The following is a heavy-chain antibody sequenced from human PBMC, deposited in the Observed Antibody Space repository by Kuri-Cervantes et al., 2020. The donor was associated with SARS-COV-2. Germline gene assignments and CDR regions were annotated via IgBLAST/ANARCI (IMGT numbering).Heavy chain of an antibody. J-gene: IGHJ4*02. CDR2: ISSSSSTI. D-gene: IGHD2-8*01. Sequence: GGSLRLSCAASGFTFSSYSMNWVRQAPGKGLEWVSYISSSSSTIYYADSVKGRFTISRDNAKNSLYLQMNSLRDEDTAVYYCARDRSGRTNASLRLDHFDYWGQGTLITVSS. V-gene: IGHV3-48*02. CDR3: ARDRSGRTNASLRLDHFDY. CDR1: GFTFSSYS.